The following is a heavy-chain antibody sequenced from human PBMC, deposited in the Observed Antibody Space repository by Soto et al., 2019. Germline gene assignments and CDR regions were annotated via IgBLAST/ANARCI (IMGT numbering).Heavy chain of an antibody. V-gene: IGHV4-30-4*01. D-gene: IGHD3-16*01. Sequence: QVQLQESGPGLVKPSQTLSLTCTVSGDSISSGDYYWTWIRQPPGKGLEWIGYIYYSGTTYYNPSLKSRVTISVDTSNYQSSLRLTSVTAADTAVYYCARDCNYVRGYDMDVWGQGTTVTVSS. J-gene: IGHJ6*02. CDR2: IYYSGTT. CDR3: ARDCNYVRGYDMDV. CDR1: GDSISSGDYY.